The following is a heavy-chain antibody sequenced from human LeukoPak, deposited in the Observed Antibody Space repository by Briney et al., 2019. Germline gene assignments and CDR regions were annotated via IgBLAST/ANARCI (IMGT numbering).Heavy chain of an antibody. CDR2: TWYRSKWYN. CDR3: ASFSSSPDAFDI. CDR1: GDSVSSNSAA. D-gene: IGHD6-13*01. Sequence: SQTLSLTCAISGDSVSSNSAAWNWIRQSPSRGLEWLGRTWYRSKWYNYYALSVKSRITINPDTSKNQFSLQLNSVTPEDTAVYYCASFSSSPDAFDIWGQGTMVTVSS. J-gene: IGHJ3*02. V-gene: IGHV6-1*01.